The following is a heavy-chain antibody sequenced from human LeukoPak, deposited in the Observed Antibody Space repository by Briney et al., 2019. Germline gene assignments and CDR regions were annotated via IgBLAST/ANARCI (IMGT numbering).Heavy chain of an antibody. Sequence: GGSLRLSCAASGFSFSSYDFHWVRQRKGESPEWVSAIGTAGDTYYPGSAKGRFTISRENAKNSLYLQMNILEVGDTAVYYCASATRGGYYDHWGQGTLVSVSS. CDR1: GFSFSSYD. D-gene: IGHD3-22*01. V-gene: IGHV3-13*01. CDR3: ASATRGGYYDH. J-gene: IGHJ5*02. CDR2: IGTAGDT.